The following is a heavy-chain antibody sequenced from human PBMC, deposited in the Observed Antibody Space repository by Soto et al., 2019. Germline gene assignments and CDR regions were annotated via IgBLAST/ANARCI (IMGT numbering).Heavy chain of an antibody. CDR2: IDPCDSYT. CDR1: GYSFTSYW. V-gene: IGHV5-10-1*01. J-gene: IGHJ5*02. Sequence: PGESLKISCKGSGYSFTSYWISWVRQMPGKGLEWMGRIDPCDSYTNYSPSFPGHVTISADKSISTAYLQWSSLKASHTAMYYCASERRRQLVPGFDTWGQGALVNVSS. CDR3: ASERRRQLVPGFDT. D-gene: IGHD6-13*01.